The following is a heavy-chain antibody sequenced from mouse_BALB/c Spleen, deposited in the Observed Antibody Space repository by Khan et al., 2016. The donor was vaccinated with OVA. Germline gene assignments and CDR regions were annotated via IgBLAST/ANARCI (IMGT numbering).Heavy chain of an antibody. V-gene: IGHV1-77*01. CDR2: ISPGSGDT. CDR3: ARSNYFGYTFAY. J-gene: IGHJ3*01. CDR1: GYTFTDYY. Sequence: VQLQESGAELARPGASVKLSCKASGYTFTDYYINWVKQRTGQGLEWIGEISPGSGDTYYNERFKGKATLTADKSSSTAYMQLSSLTSEASAGYFSARSNYFGYTFAYWGQGTLVTVSA. D-gene: IGHD1-2*01.